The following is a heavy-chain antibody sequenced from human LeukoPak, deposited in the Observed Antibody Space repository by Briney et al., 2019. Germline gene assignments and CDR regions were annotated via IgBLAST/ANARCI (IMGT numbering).Heavy chain of an antibody. J-gene: IGHJ4*02. CDR3: AKSSSSWYVVSNYYFDY. V-gene: IGHV3-23*01. CDR2: ISGSGGST. Sequence: SGGSLRLPCAASGFTFSSYAMSWVRQAPGKGLEWVSAISGSGGSTYYADSVKGRFTISRDNSKNTLYLQMNSLRAEDTAVYYCAKSSSSWYVVSNYYFDYWGQGTLVTVSS. CDR1: GFTFSSYA. D-gene: IGHD6-13*01.